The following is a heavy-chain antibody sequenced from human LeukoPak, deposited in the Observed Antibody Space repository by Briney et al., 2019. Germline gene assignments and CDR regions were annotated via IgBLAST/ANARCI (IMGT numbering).Heavy chain of an antibody. Sequence: GGSMRLSCAASGFTFDDYGMSWVRQAPGKGLEWVSGINWNGGSSGYADSVKGRFTISRDNAKNSLYLQMNSLRAEDTAVYYCARGYSGWYLAVYYYYYMDVWGKGTTVTISS. CDR3: ARGYSGWYLAVYYYYYMDV. J-gene: IGHJ6*03. CDR1: GFTFDDYG. D-gene: IGHD6-19*01. CDR2: INWNGGSS. V-gene: IGHV3-20*04.